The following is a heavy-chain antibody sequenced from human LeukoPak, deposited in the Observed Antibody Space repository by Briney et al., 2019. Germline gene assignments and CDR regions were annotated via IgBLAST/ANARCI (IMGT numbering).Heavy chain of an antibody. J-gene: IGHJ2*01. CDR2: IYYSGST. Sequence: SETLSLTCTVSGGSISSYYWSWIRQPPGKGLEWVGYIYYSGSTKYNTSLKSRVTISVDTSKNQFSLKLSSVTAADTAVYYCARGALGIGDWYFDLWGRGTLVTVSS. CDR1: GGSISSYY. D-gene: IGHD2-21*01. V-gene: IGHV4-59*08. CDR3: ARGALGIGDWYFDL.